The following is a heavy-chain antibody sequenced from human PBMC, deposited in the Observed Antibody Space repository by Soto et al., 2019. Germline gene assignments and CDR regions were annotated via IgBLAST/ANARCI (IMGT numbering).Heavy chain of an antibody. CDR1: GFTFSSYA. J-gene: IGHJ4*02. V-gene: IGHV3-23*01. CDR2: ISGSGGST. D-gene: IGHD3-3*01. CDR3: AKDRTGYDFWSGPVIKYYFDY. Sequence: GGSLRLSCAASGFTFSSYAMSWVRQAPGKGLEWVSAISGSGGSTYYADSVKGRFTISRDNSKNTLYLQMNSLRAEDTAVYYCAKDRTGYDFWSGPVIKYYFDYWGQGTLVTVSS.